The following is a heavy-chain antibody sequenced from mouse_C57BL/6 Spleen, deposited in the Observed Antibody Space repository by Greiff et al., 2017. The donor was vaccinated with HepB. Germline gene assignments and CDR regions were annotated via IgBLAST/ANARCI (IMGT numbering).Heavy chain of an antibody. J-gene: IGHJ2*01. Sequence: QVQLQQPGAELVRPGSSVKLSCKASGYTFTSYWMHWVKQRPIQGLEWIGNIDPSDSETHYNQKFKDKATLTVDKSSSTAYMQLSSLTSEDSTVYYCAREGVGGYYYWGQGTTLTVSS. CDR2: IDPSDSET. CDR1: GYTFTSYW. CDR3: AREGVGGYYY. V-gene: IGHV1-52*01. D-gene: IGHD2-3*01.